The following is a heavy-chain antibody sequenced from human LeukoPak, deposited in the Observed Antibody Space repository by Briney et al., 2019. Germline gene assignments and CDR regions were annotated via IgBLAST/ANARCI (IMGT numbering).Heavy chain of an antibody. Sequence: SETLSLTCAVYGGSFSGYYWSWIRQPPGKGLEWIGEINHSGSTNYNPSLKSRVTISVDTSKNQFSLKLSFVTAADTAVYYCARVPGKQWLVRVGYFDYWGQGTLVTVSS. CDR1: GGSFSGYY. CDR2: INHSGST. V-gene: IGHV4-34*01. CDR3: ARVPGKQWLVRVGYFDY. J-gene: IGHJ4*02. D-gene: IGHD6-19*01.